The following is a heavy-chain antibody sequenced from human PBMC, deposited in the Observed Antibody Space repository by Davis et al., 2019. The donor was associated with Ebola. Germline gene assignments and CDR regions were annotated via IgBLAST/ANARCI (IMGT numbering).Heavy chain of an antibody. CDR2: IKTDGSLI. V-gene: IGHV3-74*01. CDR1: GFTFSSYW. CDR3: AREGKIFGCDY. Sequence: GESLNISCAASGFTFSSYWMHWVRQAPGKGLIWVSRIKTDGSLIGYGDSVQGRFTISSDNAKNTLYLQMNDLRAEDTAVYYCAREGKIFGCDYWGQGVLVTVSS. D-gene: IGHD3-3*01. J-gene: IGHJ4*02.